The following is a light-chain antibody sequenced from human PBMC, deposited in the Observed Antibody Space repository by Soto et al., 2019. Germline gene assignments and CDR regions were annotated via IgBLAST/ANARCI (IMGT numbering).Light chain of an antibody. Sequence: QSALTQPASVSGSPGQSIAISCTGTSSDVGGYYSVSWYQQHPGKAPKLVIYDVSNRPSGVSNRFSGSKSGNTASLTISGLQAEDEADYYCSSYTSSSTRVFGGETKLTVL. CDR1: SSDVGGYYS. CDR3: SSYTSSSTRV. J-gene: IGLJ2*01. CDR2: DVS. V-gene: IGLV2-14*01.